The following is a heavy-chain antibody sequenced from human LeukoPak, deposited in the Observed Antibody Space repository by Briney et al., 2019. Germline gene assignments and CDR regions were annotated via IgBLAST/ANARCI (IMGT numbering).Heavy chain of an antibody. J-gene: IGHJ4*02. Sequence: GFLRLSCAASGFTFSSYAMHWVRQAPGKGLEWVAVISYDGSNKYYADSVKGRFTISRDNSKNTLYLQMNSLRAEDTAVYYCARDSFFRLGTTGADYWGQGTLVTVSS. CDR3: ARDSFFRLGTTGADY. CDR2: ISYDGSNK. D-gene: IGHD4-17*01. CDR1: GFTFSSYA. V-gene: IGHV3-30*04.